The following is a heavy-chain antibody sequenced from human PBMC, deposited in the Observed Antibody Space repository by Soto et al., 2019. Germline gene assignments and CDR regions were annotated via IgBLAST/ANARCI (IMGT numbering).Heavy chain of an antibody. CDR2: IIPIFGTA. J-gene: IGHJ5*02. Sequence: QVQLVQSGAEVKKPGSSVKVSCKASGGTFSSYAISWVRQAPGQGLEWMGGIIPIFGTANYAQKFQGRVTITADEPRGTPKRGRRSLKSEDRALYSCARDGGPEKYCTKGVSPPGGCSAPGGQGTLATVPS. V-gene: IGHV1-69*01. CDR3: ARDGGPEKYCTKGVSPPGGCSAP. D-gene: IGHD2-8*01. CDR1: GGTFSSYA.